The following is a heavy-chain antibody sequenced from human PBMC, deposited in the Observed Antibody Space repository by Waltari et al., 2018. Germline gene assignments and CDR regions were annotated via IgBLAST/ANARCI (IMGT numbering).Heavy chain of an antibody. CDR1: GGSISGYY. V-gene: IGHV4-4*07. Sequence: QVQLQESGPGLVKPSETLSITCTVSGGSISGYYWSWIRQPAGKGLEWIGRIYTSGSTNYHPSLKSRVTMSVDTSKNQFSLKLSSVTAADTAVYYCARDGYYYDSSRRWAHDYWGQGTLVTVSS. CDR2: IYTSGST. D-gene: IGHD3-22*01. J-gene: IGHJ4*02. CDR3: ARDGYYYDSSRRWAHDY.